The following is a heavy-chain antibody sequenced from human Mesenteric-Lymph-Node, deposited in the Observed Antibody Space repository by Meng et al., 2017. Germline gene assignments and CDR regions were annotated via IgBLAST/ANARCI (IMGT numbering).Heavy chain of an antibody. D-gene: IGHD6-19*01. CDR2: ISYSGSP. CDR1: VGSMSNHY. CDR3: ARHRIAVAGLDY. Sequence: SETLSLTCTVSVGSMSNHYWSWIRQPPGKGLEWIGHISYSGSPNYNPSLNSRVTISVDTSKNQFSLKLSSVTAADTAVYYCARHRIAVAGLDYWGQGTLVTVSS. V-gene: IGHV4-59*11. J-gene: IGHJ4*02.